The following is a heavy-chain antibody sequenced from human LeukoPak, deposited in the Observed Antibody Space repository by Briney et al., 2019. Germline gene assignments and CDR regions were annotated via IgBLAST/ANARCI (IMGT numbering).Heavy chain of an antibody. CDR1: GFTVSSNS. J-gene: IGHJ4*02. D-gene: IGHD1-1*01. Sequence: PRGSLRLSCTVSGFTVSSNSMSWVRQAPGKGLEWVSVIYSGGSTYYADSVKGRFTISRDNSKNTLYLQMNSLRAEDTAVYYCARYERNDYFDYWGQGTLVTVSS. CDR2: IYSGGST. V-gene: IGHV3-66*01. CDR3: ARYERNDYFDY.